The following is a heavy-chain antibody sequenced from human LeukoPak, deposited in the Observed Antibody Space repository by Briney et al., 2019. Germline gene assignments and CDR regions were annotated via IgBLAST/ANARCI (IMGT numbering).Heavy chain of an antibody. V-gene: IGHV3-30-3*01. J-gene: IGHJ4*02. Sequence: GGSLRLSCAASGFTFTNYALHWVRQAPGKGLEWVAVISYDGTNKYYADSVKGRFTISRDNSKNTLSLQMNSLRTEDTALYYCARGFVLGAAKNYFDYWGQGALVTVSS. CDR3: ARGFVLGAAKNYFDY. D-gene: IGHD2-21*02. CDR2: ISYDGTNK. CDR1: GFTFTNYA.